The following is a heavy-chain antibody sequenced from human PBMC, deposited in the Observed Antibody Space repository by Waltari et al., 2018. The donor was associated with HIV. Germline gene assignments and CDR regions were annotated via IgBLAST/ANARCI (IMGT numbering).Heavy chain of an antibody. CDR3: AGGGVLLWFGDLNWFDP. V-gene: IGHV3-7*01. Sequence: EVQLVESGGGLVQPGGSLRLSCAASGFTFSSYWMSWVRQAPGKGLEWVANIKQDGSEKYYGDSVKGRFTISRDNAKNSLYLQMNSLRAEDTAVYYCAGGGVLLWFGDLNWFDPWGQGTLVTVSS. CDR2: IKQDGSEK. J-gene: IGHJ5*02. D-gene: IGHD3-10*01. CDR1: GFTFSSYW.